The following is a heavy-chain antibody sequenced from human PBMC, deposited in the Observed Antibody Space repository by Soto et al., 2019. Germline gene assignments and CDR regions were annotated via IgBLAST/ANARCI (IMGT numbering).Heavy chain of an antibody. V-gene: IGHV4-38-2*01. J-gene: IGHJ6*02. Sequence: PSETLSLTCAVSGYSISSGYYWGWIRQPPGKGLEWIGSNYHSGSTYYNPSLKSRVTISVDTSKNPFSLKLSSVTAADTAVYYCARIIYCTNGVCRPLYATAVWGQETTVTVSS. CDR3: ARIIYCTNGVCRPLYATAV. D-gene: IGHD2-8*01. CDR2: NYHSGST. CDR1: GYSISSGYY.